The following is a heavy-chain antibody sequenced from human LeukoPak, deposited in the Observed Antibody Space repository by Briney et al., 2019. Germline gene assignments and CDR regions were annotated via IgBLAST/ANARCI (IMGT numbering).Heavy chain of an antibody. CDR1: GFTFNSYW. J-gene: IGHJ4*02. Sequence: AGGSLRLSCVASGFTFNSYWMNWVRQAPGKGLVWVSHMSSDGTITSYADSVKGRFTISRDNAKHTLFLQMNSLRAEDTGVYYCASRGYLNYWGQGTLVTVSS. CDR3: ASRGYLNY. CDR2: MSSDGTIT. V-gene: IGHV3-74*01.